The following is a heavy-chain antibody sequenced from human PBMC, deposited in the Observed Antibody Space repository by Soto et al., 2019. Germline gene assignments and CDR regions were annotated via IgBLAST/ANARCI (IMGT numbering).Heavy chain of an antibody. V-gene: IGHV3-23*01. CDR3: AANRGYNYYYGMDV. D-gene: IGHD3-22*01. CDR1: GFTFSSYA. Sequence: GGSLRVSWAASGFTFSSYAMSWVRQAPGKGLEWVSAISGSGGSTYYADSVKGRFTISRDNSKNTLYLQMNSLRAEDTAVYYCAANRGYNYYYGMDVWGQGTTVTVSS. J-gene: IGHJ6*02. CDR2: ISGSGGST.